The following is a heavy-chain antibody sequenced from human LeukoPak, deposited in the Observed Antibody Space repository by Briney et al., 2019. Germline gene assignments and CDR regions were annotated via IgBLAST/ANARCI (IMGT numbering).Heavy chain of an antibody. D-gene: IGHD3-3*01. V-gene: IGHV4-39*07. CDR2: IYYSGST. J-gene: IGHJ4*02. CDR3: ARDGRFLEWRSGY. Sequence: SETLSLTCTVSGGSISSSSYYWGWIRQPPGKGLEWIGSIYYSGSTYYNPSLKSRVTISVDTSKNQFSLKLSSVTAADTAVYYCARDGRFLEWRSGYWGQGTLVTVSS. CDR1: GGSISSSSYY.